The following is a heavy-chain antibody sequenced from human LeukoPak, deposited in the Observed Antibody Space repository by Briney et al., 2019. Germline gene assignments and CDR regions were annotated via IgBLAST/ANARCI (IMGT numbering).Heavy chain of an antibody. D-gene: IGHD6-13*01. CDR1: GFTFSSYW. Sequence: GGSLRLSCAASGFTFSSYWMHWVRQAPGKGLVWVPLINSDGSSTSYADSVKGRFTISRDNAKDTLYLQMNSLRAEDTAVYYCATTIAAAGRDYWGQGTLVTVSS. CDR2: INSDGSST. J-gene: IGHJ4*02. CDR3: ATTIAAAGRDY. V-gene: IGHV3-74*01.